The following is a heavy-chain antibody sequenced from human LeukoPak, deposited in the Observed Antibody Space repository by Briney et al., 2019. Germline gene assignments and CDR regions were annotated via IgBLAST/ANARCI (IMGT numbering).Heavy chain of an antibody. CDR1: GFTFSDYG. CDR2: VSSNGGST. V-gene: IGHV3-64D*09. J-gene: IGHJ4*02. D-gene: IGHD6-19*01. CDR3: VKSYNSGWYLFDY. Sequence: PGGSLRLSCSASGFTFSDYGMHWVRQAPGKGLEYVSAVSSNGGSTYYADSVQGRFTISRDNSRKTLYLQMSSLRAEDTAVYYCVKSYNSGWYLFDYWGQGTLVTVSS.